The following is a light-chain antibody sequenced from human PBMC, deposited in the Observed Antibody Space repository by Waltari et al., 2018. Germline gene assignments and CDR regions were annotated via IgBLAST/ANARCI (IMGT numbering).Light chain of an antibody. V-gene: IGKV3-20*01. Sequence: EIMLTQSPGTLSLSPGERATLSCRASQRISRFLAWYQQNPVQAPRILICDASSRVPGMPDRFSRIGSGTDFSLTIRSLEPEYIAGYYCQKYGSVPATFGQGTKVEIK. CDR1: QRISRF. J-gene: IGKJ1*01. CDR2: DAS. CDR3: QKYGSVPAT.